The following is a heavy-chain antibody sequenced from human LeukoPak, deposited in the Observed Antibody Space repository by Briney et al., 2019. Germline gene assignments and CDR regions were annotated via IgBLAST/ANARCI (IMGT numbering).Heavy chain of an antibody. CDR3: AKAAEEMTIDY. CDR1: GFTFSSYW. Sequence: GGSLRLSCAASGFTFSSYWMHWVRQAPGKGLVWVSRINTDGSSTSYADSVKGRLTISRDNSKNTIYLQMNSLRAEDTAVYYCAKAAEEMTIDYWGQGTLVTVSS. J-gene: IGHJ4*02. V-gene: IGHV3-74*01. D-gene: IGHD4-11*01. CDR2: INTDGSST.